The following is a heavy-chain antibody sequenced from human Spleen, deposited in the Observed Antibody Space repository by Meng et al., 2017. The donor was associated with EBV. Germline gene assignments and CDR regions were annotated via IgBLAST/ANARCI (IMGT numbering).Heavy chain of an antibody. D-gene: IGHD6-19*01. J-gene: IGHJ5*02. CDR1: NYTSGLYG. CDR2: ISAYDGHT. CDR3: ATTQGLANWFDP. Sequence: QIQLVQSVPEVKKPGASVRVSCKVSNYTSGLYGLSWVRQAPGQGLGWVGWISAYDGHTDYAQKFHGRVTVTIDTSTRTGYMEVRSLSSDDTAVYYCATTQGLANWFDPWGRGTLVTVSS. V-gene: IGHV1-18*01.